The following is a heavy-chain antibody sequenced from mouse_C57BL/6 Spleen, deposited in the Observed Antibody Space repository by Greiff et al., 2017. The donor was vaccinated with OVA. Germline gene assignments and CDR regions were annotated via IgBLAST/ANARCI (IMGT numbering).Heavy chain of an antibody. Sequence: LQESGPELVKPGASVKISCKASGYAFSSSWMNWVKQRPGKGLEWIGRIYPGDGDTNYNGKFKGKATLTADKSSSTAYMQLSSLTSEDSAVYFCASKSDYYGSSYELAYWGQGTLVTVSA. CDR1: GYAFSSSW. D-gene: IGHD1-1*01. V-gene: IGHV1-82*01. J-gene: IGHJ3*01. CDR2: IYPGDGDT. CDR3: ASKSDYYGSSYELAY.